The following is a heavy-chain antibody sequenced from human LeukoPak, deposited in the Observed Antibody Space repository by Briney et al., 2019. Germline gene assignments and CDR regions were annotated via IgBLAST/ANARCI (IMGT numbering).Heavy chain of an antibody. J-gene: IGHJ3*02. Sequence: GGSLRLSCAASGFTYSNFWMSWVRQAPGKGREWVANIKQDGSEKYYLDSVKGRFTISRDNAKNSLYLQVNSLRAEDTAVYYCAREGGTYDSSGYYQAYDAFDIWGQGTMVTVSS. D-gene: IGHD3-22*01. CDR3: AREGGTYDSSGYYQAYDAFDI. V-gene: IGHV3-7*05. CDR2: IKQDGSEK. CDR1: GFTYSNFW.